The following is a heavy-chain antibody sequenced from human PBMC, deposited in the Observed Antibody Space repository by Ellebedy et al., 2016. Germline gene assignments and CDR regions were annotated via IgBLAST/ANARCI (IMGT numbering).Heavy chain of an antibody. CDR3: AKTSGWGYGEN. V-gene: IGHV1-69*13. CDR2: IIPIFGTA. D-gene: IGHD3-10*01. Sequence: SVKVSXXASGGTFSNYAISWVRQAPGQGLEWMGGIIPIFGTANYAQKFQGRVTITADESTSTAYMDLRSLRSDDTAMYYCAKTSGWGYGENWGQGTLVTVSS. J-gene: IGHJ4*02. CDR1: GGTFSNYA.